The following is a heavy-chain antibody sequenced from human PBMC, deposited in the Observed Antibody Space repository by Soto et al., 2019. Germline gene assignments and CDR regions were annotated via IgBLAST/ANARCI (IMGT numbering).Heavy chain of an antibody. D-gene: IGHD6-13*01. CDR3: ARILISSWYVEFDY. Sequence: ASVKVSCKASGYTFTSYGISWVRQAPGQGLEWMGWISAYNGNTNYAQKLQGRVTMTTDTSTSTAYMELRSLRSDDTAVYYCARILISSWYVEFDYWGQGTLVTVSS. CDR2: ISAYNGNT. J-gene: IGHJ4*02. CDR1: GYTFTSYG. V-gene: IGHV1-18*01.